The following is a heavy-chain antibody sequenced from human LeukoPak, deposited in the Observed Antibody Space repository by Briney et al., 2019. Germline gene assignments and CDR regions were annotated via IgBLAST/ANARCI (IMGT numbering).Heavy chain of an antibody. CDR2: ISGSGGST. CDR3: AKDLGRYRNNYFDY. D-gene: IGHD1-26*01. CDR1: GFTFRSYA. J-gene: IGHJ4*02. Sequence: QPGGSLRLSCAASGFTFRSYAMSWVRQAPGKGLEWVSVISGSGGSTYYADSVKGRFTISRDNSKNTLYLQMNSLRAEDTAVYYCAKDLGRYRNNYFDYWGQGTLVTVSS. V-gene: IGHV3-23*01.